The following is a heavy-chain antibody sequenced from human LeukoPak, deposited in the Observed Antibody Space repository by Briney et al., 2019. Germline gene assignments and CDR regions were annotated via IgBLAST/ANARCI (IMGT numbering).Heavy chain of an antibody. J-gene: IGHJ5*02. CDR1: GGSISSGGYY. Sequence: SQTLSLTCTVSGGSISSGGYYWSWIRQHPGKGLEWIGYIHHTGSTYYNPSLKSRVTISVDRSKNQFSLKLSSVTAADTAMYFCARTPTYCGGDCYYFDPWGLGTLVTVSS. V-gene: IGHV4-30-2*01. CDR3: ARTPTYCGGDCYYFDP. CDR2: IHHTGST. D-gene: IGHD2-21*02.